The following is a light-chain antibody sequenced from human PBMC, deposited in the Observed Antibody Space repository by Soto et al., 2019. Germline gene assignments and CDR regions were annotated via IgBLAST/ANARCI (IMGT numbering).Light chain of an antibody. J-gene: IGKJ5*01. CDR2: DAS. Sequence: EFVLTPSQGTLSLSPGEKATLSCRASQTVRNNYLSWYQQKPGQAPRLLIYDASSRATGIPDRFSGGGSGTDLTLTISSLQSEDFEVYYCQKYNNWPITCGQGTRLEIK. V-gene: IGKV3-20*01. CDR3: QKYNNWPIT. CDR1: QTVRNNY.